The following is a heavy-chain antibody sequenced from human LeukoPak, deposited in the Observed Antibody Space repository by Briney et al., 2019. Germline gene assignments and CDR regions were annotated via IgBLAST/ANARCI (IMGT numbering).Heavy chain of an antibody. CDR2: IYYSGST. V-gene: IGHV4-59*01. CDR1: GVSISSYY. Sequence: SETLSLTCTVSGVSISSYYWSWIRQPPGKGLEWIGYIYYSGSTNYNPSLKSRVIISVDTSKNHFSLKLSSVTAADTAVYYCARVNRGSYYFDYWGQGTLVTVSS. D-gene: IGHD1-14*01. J-gene: IGHJ4*02. CDR3: ARVNRGSYYFDY.